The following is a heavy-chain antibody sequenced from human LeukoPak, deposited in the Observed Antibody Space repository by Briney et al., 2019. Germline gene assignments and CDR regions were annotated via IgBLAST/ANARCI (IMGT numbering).Heavy chain of an antibody. Sequence: PGGSLRLSCAASGFTFSDHYIDWGRQAPGKGLEWVGRARNRRNGYSTQYAASVKGRFTFSRDDSENTVYLQMNSLKTEDTAVYFCARIMRVDYGTYYFDYWGPGTLVTVSS. D-gene: IGHD4/OR15-4a*01. CDR1: GFTFSDHY. V-gene: IGHV3-72*01. CDR3: ARIMRVDYGTYYFDY. CDR2: ARNRRNGYST. J-gene: IGHJ4*02.